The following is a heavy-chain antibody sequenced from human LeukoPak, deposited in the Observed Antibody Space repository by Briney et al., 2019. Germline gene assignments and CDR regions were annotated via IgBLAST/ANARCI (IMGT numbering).Heavy chain of an antibody. CDR3: SRTVQLWSDYYYGMDV. V-gene: IGHV1-3*01. CDR2: INAGNGNT. CDR1: GYTFTSYA. Sequence: GASVKVSCKASGYTFTSYAMHWVRQAPGQRLEWMGWINAGNGNTKYSQKFQGRVTITRDTSASTAYMELSSLRSEDTAVYYCSRTVQLWSDYYYGMDVWGQGTTVTVSS. J-gene: IGHJ6*02. D-gene: IGHD5-18*01.